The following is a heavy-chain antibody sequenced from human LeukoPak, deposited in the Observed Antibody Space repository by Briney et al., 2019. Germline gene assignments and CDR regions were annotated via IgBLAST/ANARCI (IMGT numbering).Heavy chain of an antibody. V-gene: IGHV1-69*05. CDR1: GGTFSSYA. CDR3: AREVSAAATLRRAFDI. J-gene: IGHJ3*02. CDR2: IIPIFGTA. D-gene: IGHD6-13*01. Sequence: SVKVSCKASGGTFSSYAISWVRQAPGQGLEWVGRIIPIFGTANYAQKFQGRVTITTDESTSTAYMELSSLRSEDTAVYYCAREVSAAATLRRAFDIWGQGTMVTLSS.